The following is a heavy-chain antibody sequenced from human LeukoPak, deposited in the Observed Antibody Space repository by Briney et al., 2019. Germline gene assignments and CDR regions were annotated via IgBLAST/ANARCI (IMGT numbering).Heavy chain of an antibody. CDR1: GFTFTSSA. Sequence: SVKVSCKASGFTFTSSAMQWVRQARGQRLEWIGWIVVGSGNTNYAQKLQERVTITRDMSTSTAYMELSSLRSEDTAVYYCAAKDCSSTSCYRDYWGQGTLVTVSS. D-gene: IGHD2-2*01. CDR2: IVVGSGNT. V-gene: IGHV1-58*02. J-gene: IGHJ4*02. CDR3: AAKDCSSTSCYRDY.